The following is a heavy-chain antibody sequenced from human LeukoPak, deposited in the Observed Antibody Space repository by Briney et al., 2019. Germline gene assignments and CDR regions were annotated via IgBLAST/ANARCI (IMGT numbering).Heavy chain of an antibody. Sequence: GGSLRLSCAASGFTFNSYAMSWVRQAPPGKGLEWVANIQQHGSETYYGDSVKGRFTISRDNAKNSLYLQMNSLRAEDTAVYYCARVSYDFWSGYHYYYYYMDVWGKGTTVTVSS. J-gene: IGHJ6*03. CDR1: GFTFNSYA. CDR3: ARVSYDFWSGYHYYYYYMDV. CDR2: IQQHGSET. D-gene: IGHD3-3*01. V-gene: IGHV3-7*01.